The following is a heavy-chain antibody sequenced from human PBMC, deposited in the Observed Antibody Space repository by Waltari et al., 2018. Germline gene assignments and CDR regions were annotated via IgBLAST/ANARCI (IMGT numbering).Heavy chain of an antibody. J-gene: IGHJ4*02. CDR2: IKQDGSEK. CDR3: ARGGLDSSWYWRN. CDR1: GFTFSRHW. V-gene: IGHV3-7*04. D-gene: IGHD6-13*01. Sequence: EVQLVESGGGLVQPGGSLRLACPASGFTFSRHWMPWVRQAPGKGLEWVANIKQDGSEKYYVDSVKGRFTISRDNAKSSLYLQMESLRGDDTAVYYCARGGLDSSWYWRNWGQGTLVTVSS.